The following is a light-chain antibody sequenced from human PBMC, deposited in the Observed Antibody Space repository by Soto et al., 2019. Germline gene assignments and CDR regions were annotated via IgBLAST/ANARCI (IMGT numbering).Light chain of an antibody. V-gene: IGLV2-14*01. CDR3: TSYTSSSTL. Sequence: QSALTQPASLSGSPGQSITISCTGTSSDIGAYDYVSWFQQHPGKAPKLMIYEVRTRPSGVSSSRSGNTASLTISGLQAEDEADYYCTSYTSSSTLFGTGTKVTVL. CDR1: SSDIGAYDY. J-gene: IGLJ1*01. CDR2: EVR.